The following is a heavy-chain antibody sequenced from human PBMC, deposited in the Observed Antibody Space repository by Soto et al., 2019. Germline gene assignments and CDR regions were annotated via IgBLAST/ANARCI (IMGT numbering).Heavy chain of an antibody. Sequence: LRLSCAASGFTFSSYAMSWVRQAPGKGLEWVSAISGSGGSTYYADSVKGRFTISRDNSKNTLYLQMNSLRAEDTAVYYCATGRSGSYYISPFDTWGEGTTVT. CDR3: ATGRSGSYYISPFDT. CDR1: GFTFSSYA. V-gene: IGHV3-23*01. J-gene: IGHJ3*02. D-gene: IGHD1-26*01. CDR2: ISGSGGST.